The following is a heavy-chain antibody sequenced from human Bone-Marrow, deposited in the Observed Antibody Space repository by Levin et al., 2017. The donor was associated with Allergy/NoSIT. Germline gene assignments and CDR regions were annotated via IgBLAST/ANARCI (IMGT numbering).Heavy chain of an antibody. Sequence: GASVKVSCAASGFSFSYYWMTWVRQAPGKGLEWVANVKEDGSETYYVDSVKGRFTISRDNAKNSLYLQMNSLRVEDTAVYYCGTGRRSGWPLDYWGQGILVTVSS. J-gene: IGHJ4*02. D-gene: IGHD6-19*01. CDR1: GFSFSYYW. CDR3: GTGRRSGWPLDY. CDR2: VKEDGSET. V-gene: IGHV3-7*01.